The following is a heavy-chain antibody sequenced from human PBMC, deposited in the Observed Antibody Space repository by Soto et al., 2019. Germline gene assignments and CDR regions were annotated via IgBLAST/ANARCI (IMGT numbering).Heavy chain of an antibody. CDR2: ISYSGST. Sequence: SETLSLTCTVSGDSINKDYWSWIRQPPGKGLEWIGYISYSGSTNYNPSLKSRATISVDTSKNQFSLKLSSVTTADTAVYYCARSRGLDYWGQGTLVTVSS. J-gene: IGHJ4*02. D-gene: IGHD3-10*01. V-gene: IGHV4-59*01. CDR1: GDSINKDY. CDR3: ARSRGLDY.